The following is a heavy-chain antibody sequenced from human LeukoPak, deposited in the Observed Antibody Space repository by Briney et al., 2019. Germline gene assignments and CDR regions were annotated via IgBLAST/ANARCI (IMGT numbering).Heavy chain of an antibody. V-gene: IGHV3-21*01. CDR3: AAYSYGQTDAFDI. D-gene: IGHD5-18*01. Sequence: GGSLRLSCAAPGFTFSSYSMNWVRQAPGKGLEWVSSISSSSSYIYYADSVKGRYTISRDNAKNSLYLQMNSLRAEDTAVYHCAAYSYGQTDAFDIWGQGTMVTVSS. CDR1: GFTFSSYS. J-gene: IGHJ3*02. CDR2: ISSSSSYI.